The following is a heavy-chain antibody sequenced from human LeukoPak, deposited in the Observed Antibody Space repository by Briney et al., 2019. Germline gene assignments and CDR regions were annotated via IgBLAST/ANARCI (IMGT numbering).Heavy chain of an antibody. V-gene: IGHV1-46*01. D-gene: IGHD1-26*01. Sequence: ASVKVSCKASGYTFTSYYMHWVRQAPGQGLEWMGIINPSGGSTSYAQKFQGRVTMTRDMSTSTVYMELSSLRSEDTAVYYCARASPRWELPPHFDYWGQGTLVTVSS. J-gene: IGHJ4*02. CDR2: INPSGGST. CDR1: GYTFTSYY. CDR3: ARASPRWELPPHFDY.